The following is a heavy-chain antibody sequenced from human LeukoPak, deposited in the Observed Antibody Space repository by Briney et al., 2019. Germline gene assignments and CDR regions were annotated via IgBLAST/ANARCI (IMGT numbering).Heavy chain of an antibody. Sequence: SETLSLTCTVSGGSISSGGYYWSWIRQPAGKGLEWIGRIYTSGSTNYNPSLKSRVTISVDTSKNQFSLKLSSVTAADTAVYYCGRGGYYYDSRGGTFDIWGQGTMVTVSS. CDR2: IYTSGST. CDR1: GGSISSGGYY. D-gene: IGHD3-22*01. V-gene: IGHV4-61*02. J-gene: IGHJ3*02. CDR3: GRGGYYYDSRGGTFDI.